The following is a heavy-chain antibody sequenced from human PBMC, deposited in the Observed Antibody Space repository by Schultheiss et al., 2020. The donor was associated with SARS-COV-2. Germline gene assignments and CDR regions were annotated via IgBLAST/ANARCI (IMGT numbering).Heavy chain of an antibody. Sequence: SLKISCAASGFTFDDYAMHWVRQAPGKGLEWVSGISWNSGSIGYADSVKGRFTISRDNAKNSLYLQMNSLRAEDTAVYYCARGRYYDSSGYYREDYWGQGTLVTVSS. CDR3: ARGRYYDSSGYYREDY. J-gene: IGHJ4*02. CDR2: ISWNSGSI. CDR1: GFTFDDYA. V-gene: IGHV3-9*01. D-gene: IGHD3-22*01.